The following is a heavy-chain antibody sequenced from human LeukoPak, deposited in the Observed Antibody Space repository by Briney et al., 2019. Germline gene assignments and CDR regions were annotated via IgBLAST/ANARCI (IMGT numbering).Heavy chain of an antibody. CDR2: TYNGNT. CDR3: ARHRYGSNSLDY. V-gene: IGHV1-18*01. Sequence: GASVKVSCKSSGYTFSSYAFSWVRQAPGQGLEWMGWTYNGNTNYAQNLQGRVTMTTDTSTSTVAMELRSLVSDDTAVYFCARHRYGSNSLDYWGQGTLVTVSS. CDR1: GYTFSSYA. J-gene: IGHJ4*02. D-gene: IGHD4-17*01.